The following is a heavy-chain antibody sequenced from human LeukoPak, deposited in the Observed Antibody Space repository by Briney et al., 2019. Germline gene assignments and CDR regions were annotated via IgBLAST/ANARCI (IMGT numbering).Heavy chain of an antibody. V-gene: IGHV3-23*01. J-gene: IGHJ4*02. Sequence: SCKASGYTFTNYAMTWVRQAPGKGLEWVSSISASGVMTYYADSVKGRFTVSRDNSKNSLYLQMSSLTAADTAVYYCAKDRSIGTYYTFDHWGQGTLVTVSS. CDR2: ISASGVMT. CDR1: GYTFTNYA. D-gene: IGHD1-26*01. CDR3: AKDRSIGTYYTFDH.